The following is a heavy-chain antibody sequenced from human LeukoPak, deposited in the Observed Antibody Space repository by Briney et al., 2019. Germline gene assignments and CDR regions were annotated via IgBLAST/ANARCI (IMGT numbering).Heavy chain of an antibody. V-gene: IGHV6-1*01. CDR2: TYYTSKWYN. J-gene: IGHJ4*02. D-gene: IGHD3-10*02. CDR1: GDSVSSNSAA. CDR3: ARDNRDTKNVLGADSFDY. Sequence: SQTLSLTCAISGDSVSSNSAAWYWIRQSPSRGLEWLGRTYYTSKWYNDYAVSVRSRITINPDTSKNQFSLKLSSVTAADTAVYYCARDNRDTKNVLGADSFDYWGQGTLVTVSS.